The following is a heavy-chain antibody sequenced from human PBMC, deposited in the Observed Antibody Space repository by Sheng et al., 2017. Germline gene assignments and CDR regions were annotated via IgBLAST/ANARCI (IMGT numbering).Heavy chain of an antibody. J-gene: IGHJ4*02. Sequence: QVQLVQSGAEVKKPGSSVKVSCKASGGTFSNSTVSWMRQAPGQGLEWMGRIIPILGIANYAQKFQGRITITAGKSTSTAYVELSSLRSEDTAVFYCARVTKGYVDFWGQGTLVIVSS. V-gene: IGHV1-69*02. D-gene: IGHD2-21*02. CDR2: IIPILGIA. CDR1: GGTFSNST. CDR3: ARVTKGYVDF.